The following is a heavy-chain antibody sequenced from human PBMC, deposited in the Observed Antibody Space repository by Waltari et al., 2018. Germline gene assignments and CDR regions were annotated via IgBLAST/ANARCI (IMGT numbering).Heavy chain of an antibody. J-gene: IGHJ5*02. D-gene: IGHD3-16*01. CDR2: IYPGDSDT. CDR1: GYGFSSYW. V-gene: IGHV5-51*01. CDR3: ARHIMTEEGSSFDWFDP. Sequence: EVQLVQSGAEVKTPGESLRISCRGSGYGFSSYWIARVRQMPGKGLEGMGTIYPGDSDTTYSPSFQGQVTISADKSLRTVYLQWSSLKASDTAVYYCARHIMTEEGSSFDWFDPWGQGTQVTVSS.